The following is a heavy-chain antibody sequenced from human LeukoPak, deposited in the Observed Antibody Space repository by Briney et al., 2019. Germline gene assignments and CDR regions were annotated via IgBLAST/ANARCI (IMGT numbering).Heavy chain of an antibody. D-gene: IGHD6-13*01. CDR2: ISSSSSYI. CDR3: ARSSSFSSSWVNWFDP. V-gene: IGHV3-21*01. CDR1: GFTFSSYS. Sequence: GGSLRLSCAASGFTFSSYSMNWVRQAPGKGLEWVSSISSSSSYIYYADSVKGRFTISRGNAKNSLYLQMNSLRAEDTAVYYCARSSSFSSSWVNWFDPWGQGTLVTVSS. J-gene: IGHJ5*02.